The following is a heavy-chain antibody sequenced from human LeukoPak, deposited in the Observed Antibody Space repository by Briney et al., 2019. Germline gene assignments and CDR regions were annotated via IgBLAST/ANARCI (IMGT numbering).Heavy chain of an antibody. CDR2: ISPNGGTK. CDR1: GFSFSDYE. Sequence: PGGSLRLSCAASGFSFSDYEMNWVRQSPAKGLEWVSNISPNGGTKYYAGSVKGRFTISRDNAKNSLYLQMSSLRAEDTGVYFCSKLAVASADSWGQGTRVTVSS. J-gene: IGHJ4*02. V-gene: IGHV3-48*03. CDR3: SKLAVASADS. D-gene: IGHD6-19*01.